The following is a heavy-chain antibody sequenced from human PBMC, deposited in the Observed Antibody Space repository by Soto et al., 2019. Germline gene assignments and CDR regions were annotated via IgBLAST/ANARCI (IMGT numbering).Heavy chain of an antibody. CDR1: GFTFSSYS. J-gene: IGHJ5*02. V-gene: IGHV3-21*01. D-gene: IGHD3-3*01. Sequence: GALRLSCAASGFTFSSYSMNWVRQAPGKGLEWVSSISSSSYIYYADSVKGRFTISRDNAKNSLYLQMNSLRAEDTAVYYCARDRSSYYDFWSGLGWFDPWGQGTLVTVSS. CDR3: ARDRSSYYDFWSGLGWFDP. CDR2: ISSSSYI.